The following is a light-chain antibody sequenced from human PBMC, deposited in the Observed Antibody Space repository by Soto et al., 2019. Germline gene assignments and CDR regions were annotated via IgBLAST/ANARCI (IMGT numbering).Light chain of an antibody. CDR2: EAT. V-gene: IGLV2-23*02. J-gene: IGLJ2*01. CDR3: GLYASSSTFI. Sequence: QSALTQPASVSGSPGQSITISCTGNRSDIGSYNLVSWYQQHPGKAPKLMIYEATKRPSGVSNRFAGSKSGNTASLTISGLQAEDEADYYWGLYASSSTFIFGGGTKLTVL. CDR1: RSDIGSYNL.